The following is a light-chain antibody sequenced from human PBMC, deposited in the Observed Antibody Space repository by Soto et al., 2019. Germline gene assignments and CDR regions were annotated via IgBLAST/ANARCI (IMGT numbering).Light chain of an antibody. J-gene: IGLJ1*01. CDR2: EVS. CDR3: MSYTSSSTLFV. CDR1: SSDVGGYNY. V-gene: IGLV2-14*03. Sequence: QSALTQPASVSGSPGQSITISCTRSSSDVGGYNYVSWYQQLAGKAPKLMIDEVSNRPSGVSNRFSGSKSGNTASLTISGLRAEDEADYYCMSYTSSSTLFVFGTGTKLTV.